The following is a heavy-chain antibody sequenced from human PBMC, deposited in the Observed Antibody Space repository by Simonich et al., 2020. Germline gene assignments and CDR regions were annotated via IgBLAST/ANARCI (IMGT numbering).Heavy chain of an antibody. D-gene: IGHD2-15*01. V-gene: IGHV1-18*01. CDR1: GYTFTSYG. CDR3: ARASRGTWWYYYFDY. CDR2: VSAYNSNT. J-gene: IGHJ4*02. Sequence: QVQLVQSGAEVKKPGASVKVSCKASGYTFTSYGISWVRQAPVQGVGWKGWVSAYNSNTNYDQKLQGRVTMTTDTSTSTAYMELRSLRSDDTAVYYCARASRGTWWYYYFDYWGQGTLVTVSS.